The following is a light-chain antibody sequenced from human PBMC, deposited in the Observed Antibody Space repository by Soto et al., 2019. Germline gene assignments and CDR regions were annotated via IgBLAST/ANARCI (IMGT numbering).Light chain of an antibody. CDR1: QSVSSY. Sequence: EIVLTQSPATLSLSPGERATLSCRASQSVSSYLAWYQQKAGQAPRLLIYDASNRATGIPARFSGSGSGTDFTLTISSLEPEDFAVSYCQQRSNWLYTFGQGTKLEIK. CDR3: QQRSNWLYT. CDR2: DAS. J-gene: IGKJ2*01. V-gene: IGKV3-11*01.